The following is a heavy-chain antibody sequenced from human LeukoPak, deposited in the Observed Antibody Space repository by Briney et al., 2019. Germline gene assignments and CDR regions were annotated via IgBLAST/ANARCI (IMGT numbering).Heavy chain of an antibody. CDR1: GGSFSGYY. J-gene: IGHJ4*02. CDR3: ARTRRAAAANPIDY. Sequence: SSETLSLTCAVYGGSFSGYYWSWIRQPPGKGLEWIGEINHSGSTNYNPSLKSRVTISVDTSKNQFSLKLSSVTAADTAVYYCARTRRAAAANPIDYWGQGTLVTVSS. V-gene: IGHV4-34*01. D-gene: IGHD6-13*01. CDR2: INHSGST.